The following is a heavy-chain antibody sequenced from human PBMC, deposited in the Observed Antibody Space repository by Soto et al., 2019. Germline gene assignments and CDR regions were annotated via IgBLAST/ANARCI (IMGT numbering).Heavy chain of an antibody. D-gene: IGHD3-22*01. J-gene: IGHJ6*02. CDR2: ISYDGSNK. CDR3: ARVRENYDSSGYQALYYYYYGMDV. CDR1: GFTSSSYA. Sequence: GGSLRLSCASSGFTSSSYAMHWVRQAPGKGLEWVAVISYDGSNKYYADSVKGRFTISRDNSKNTLYLQMNSLRAEDTAVYYCARVRENYDSSGYQALYYYYYGMDVWGQGTTVTVSS. V-gene: IGHV3-30-3*01.